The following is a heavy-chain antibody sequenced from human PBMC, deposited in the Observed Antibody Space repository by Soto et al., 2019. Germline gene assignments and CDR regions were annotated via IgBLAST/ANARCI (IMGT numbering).Heavy chain of an antibody. CDR3: TTPVGSSSNWIRYFEC. V-gene: IGHV3-15*01. CDR1: GFTFSDAW. Sequence: GGSLRLSCAASGFTFSDAWMTWVRQAPGKGLEWVGRIKRKSDGGTTDYAAPVKGRFVISRDDSKNTVYLQMNSLKVEDTAVYYFTTPVGSSSNWIRYFECWGQGTLVTVSS. D-gene: IGHD1-1*01. J-gene: IGHJ4*02. CDR2: IKRKSDGGTT.